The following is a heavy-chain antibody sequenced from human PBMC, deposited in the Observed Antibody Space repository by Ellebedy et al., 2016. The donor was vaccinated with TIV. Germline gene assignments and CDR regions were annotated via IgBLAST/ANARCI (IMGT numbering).Heavy chain of an antibody. D-gene: IGHD3-10*01. J-gene: IGHJ3*01. CDR1: GGSISRSSYY. CDR2: IYYSGTT. CDR3: VRQGGDTMVRGVISDVFDF. Sequence: SETLSLTCTVSGGSISRSSYYWGWFRQPPGKGLEWIGNIYYSGTTYFNPSLKSRVTMSVDTSKNQFSLQLSSVIAADTAMYYCVRQGGDTMVRGVISDVFDFWGRGTMVTISS. V-gene: IGHV4-39*01.